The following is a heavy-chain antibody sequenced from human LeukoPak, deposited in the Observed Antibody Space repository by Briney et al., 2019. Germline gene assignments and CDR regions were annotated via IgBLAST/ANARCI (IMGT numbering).Heavy chain of an antibody. V-gene: IGHV1-2*02. CDR1: GCTFTGYY. J-gene: IGHJ3*02. Sequence: VASVKVSCKASGCTFTGYYMHWVRQAPGQGLEWMGWINPNSGGTNYAQKFQGRVTMTRDTSISTAYMELSRLRSDDTAVYYCARDQDPGAFDIWGQGTMVTVSS. CDR3: ARDQDPGAFDI. CDR2: INPNSGGT.